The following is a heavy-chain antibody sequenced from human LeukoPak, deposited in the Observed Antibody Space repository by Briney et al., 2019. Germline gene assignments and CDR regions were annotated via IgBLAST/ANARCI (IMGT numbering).Heavy chain of an antibody. D-gene: IGHD3-10*01. Sequence: SETLSLTCTVSGGSISSSSYYWGWIRQPPGKGLEWIGSIYYSGSTYYNPSLKSRVTISVDTSKNQFSLKLSSVTAADTAVYYCARRNTMVRGLDYWGQGTLVTVSS. CDR2: IYYSGST. V-gene: IGHV4-39*01. CDR3: ARRNTMVRGLDY. J-gene: IGHJ4*02. CDR1: GGSISSSSYY.